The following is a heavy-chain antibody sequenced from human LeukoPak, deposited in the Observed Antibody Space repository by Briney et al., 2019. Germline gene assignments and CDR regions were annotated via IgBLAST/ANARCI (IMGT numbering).Heavy chain of an antibody. V-gene: IGHV4-59*01. CDR2: VYYSGST. CDR3: ARDSSGYEFDI. CDR1: GVSITSYY. Sequence: PSETLSLTCTVSGVSITSYYWSWIRQPPGKGLEWIGYVYYSGSTNYNPSLKSRVTISVDTSKNQFSLKLSSVTAADTAVYYCARDSSGYEFDIWGQGTMVTVSS. J-gene: IGHJ3*02. D-gene: IGHD5-12*01.